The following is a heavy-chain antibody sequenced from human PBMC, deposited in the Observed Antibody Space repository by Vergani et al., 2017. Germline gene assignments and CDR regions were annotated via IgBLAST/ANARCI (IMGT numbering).Heavy chain of an antibody. CDR3: AKAGSVTSGSLQYNFYMDV. Sequence: QVQLAESGGGRVQPGRSLRLSCAASGFSFSSHAIHWVRQAPGKGLEWVAVISNDGSKKYYADSVKGRFTISRDNSKNTLYLQMNSLRTQDTAVYYCAKAGSVTSGSLQYNFYMDVWGKGTTVTVS. CDR1: GFSFSSHA. CDR2: ISNDGSKK. D-gene: IGHD3-10*01. V-gene: IGHV3-30*18. J-gene: IGHJ6*03.